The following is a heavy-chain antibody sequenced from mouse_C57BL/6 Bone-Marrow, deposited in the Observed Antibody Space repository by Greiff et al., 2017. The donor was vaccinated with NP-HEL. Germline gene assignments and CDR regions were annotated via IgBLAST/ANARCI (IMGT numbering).Heavy chain of an antibody. V-gene: IGHV1-4*01. J-gene: IGHJ1*03. CDR2: INPSSGYT. Sequence: QVQLQQSGAELARPGASVKMSCKASGYTFTSYTMHWVKQRPGQGLEWIGYINPSSGYTKYNQKFKDKATLTADKSSSTAYMQLSSLTSEDSAVYYCARSLSTVVATEVYFDVWGTGTTVTVSS. CDR3: ARSLSTVVATEVYFDV. CDR1: GYTFTSYT. D-gene: IGHD1-1*01.